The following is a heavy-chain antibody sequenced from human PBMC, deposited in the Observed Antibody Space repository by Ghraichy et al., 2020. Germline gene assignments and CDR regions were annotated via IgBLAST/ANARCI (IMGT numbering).Heavy chain of an antibody. CDR1: GFTFSSYA. CDR2: ISGSGGST. V-gene: IGHV3-23*01. D-gene: IGHD2-21*02. Sequence: LSLTCAAYGFTFSSYAMSWVRQAPGKGLEWVSDISGSGGSTYYADSVKGRFTISRDNSKNTLYLQMNSLRAEDTAVYYCAKDGGDLFFDYWCQGTLVTVSS. J-gene: IGHJ4*02. CDR3: AKDGGDLFFDY.